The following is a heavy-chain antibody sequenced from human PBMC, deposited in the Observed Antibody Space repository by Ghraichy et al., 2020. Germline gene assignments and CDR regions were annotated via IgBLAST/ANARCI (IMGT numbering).Heavy chain of an antibody. CDR2: IKQHGDEN. J-gene: IGHJ4*02. V-gene: IGHV3-7*01. CDR3: ARDRLDSYDTSGGIDY. Sequence: LSLTCAASGFTFSNYWMSWVRQAPGKGLEWVANIKQHGDENYYVDSVRGRFTISRDNTNNLLYLQMHSLRAEDTAFYYCARDRLDSYDTSGGIDYCGQGTLVTVSS. D-gene: IGHD3-22*01. CDR1: GFTFSNYW.